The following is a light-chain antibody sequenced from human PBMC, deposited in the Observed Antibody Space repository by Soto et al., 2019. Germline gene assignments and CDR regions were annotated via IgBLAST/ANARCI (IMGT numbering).Light chain of an antibody. CDR3: QQYYTSPRT. V-gene: IGKV1-39*01. Sequence: DILMTQSPATLSASPGDRATITCRASQSISSNVDWYQQQPGHAPRLLISAASTWDAGVPSRFSAGGSMTVFTLTISGLQSEDFATYYCQQYYTSPRTFGQGTKVEI. CDR1: QSISSN. J-gene: IGKJ1*01. CDR2: AAS.